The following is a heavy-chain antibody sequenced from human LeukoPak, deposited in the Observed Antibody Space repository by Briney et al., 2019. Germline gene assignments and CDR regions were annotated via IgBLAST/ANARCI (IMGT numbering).Heavy chain of an antibody. V-gene: IGHV4-61*01. CDR3: ARTGNWDFFDS. Sequence: SETLSLTCTVSGGSVSSDNSYWSWIRQPPGKRLEWIGYIYYSGSTNYNPSLKSRVTISVDTSKKQFSLKVSSVTVADTAVYYCARTGNWDFFDSWGHGTLVTVSS. CDR1: GGSVSSDNSY. J-gene: IGHJ4*01. D-gene: IGHD1-1*01. CDR2: IYYSGST.